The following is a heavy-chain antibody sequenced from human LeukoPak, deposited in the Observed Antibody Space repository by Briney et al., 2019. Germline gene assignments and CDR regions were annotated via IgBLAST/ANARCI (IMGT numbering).Heavy chain of an antibody. Sequence: GGSLILSCAASGFTFSSYSMNWVRQTPGKGLEWVSSISTTSTYIYYADSVKGRFTIPRDNAKDSLYLQMNSLRAEDTAIYYCARVVGKVFKDINGYYFDYWGQGILVTVSS. CDR1: GFTFSSYS. D-gene: IGHD2-15*01. CDR2: ISTTSTYI. CDR3: ARVVGKVFKDINGYYFDY. J-gene: IGHJ4*02. V-gene: IGHV3-21*01.